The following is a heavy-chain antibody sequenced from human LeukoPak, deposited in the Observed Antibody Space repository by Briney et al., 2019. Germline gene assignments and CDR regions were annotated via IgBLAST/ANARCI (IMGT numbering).Heavy chain of an antibody. CDR3: ARGEHSSFDY. Sequence: GGSLRLSCAASGFTFSSYAMSWVRQAPGKGLEWVSAISGSGGSTYYADSVKGRFTISRDNAKNSLYLQMNSLRAEDTAVYYYARGEHSSFDYWGQGTLVTVSS. V-gene: IGHV3-23*01. CDR2: ISGSGGST. CDR1: GFTFSSYA. J-gene: IGHJ4*02. D-gene: IGHD6-6*01.